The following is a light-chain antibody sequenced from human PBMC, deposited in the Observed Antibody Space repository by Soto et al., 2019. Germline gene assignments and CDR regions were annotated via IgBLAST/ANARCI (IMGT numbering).Light chain of an antibody. J-gene: IGKJ4*01. CDR3: QQRTDWVT. Sequence: EIVLTQSPATLSLSPGERATLSCRASQSVSSYLAWYQQKPGQAPRLLIYEASNRATGIPARFSGSGSGTDFTLTISSLEPEDFAVYYCQQRTDWVTFGGGTKGEIK. CDR1: QSVSSY. CDR2: EAS. V-gene: IGKV3-11*01.